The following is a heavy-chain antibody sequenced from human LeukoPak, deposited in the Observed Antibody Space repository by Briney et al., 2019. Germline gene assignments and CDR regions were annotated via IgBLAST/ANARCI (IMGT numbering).Heavy chain of an antibody. CDR2: IYYSGST. J-gene: IGHJ4*02. Sequence: SETLSLTCTVSGGSISSYYWSWIRQHPGKGLEWIGYIYYSGSTYYNPSLKSRVTISVDTSKNQFSLKLSSVTAADTAVYYCARGVIYYDSSGFDYWGQGTLVTVSS. D-gene: IGHD3-22*01. V-gene: IGHV4-59*06. CDR1: GGSISSYY. CDR3: ARGVIYYDSSGFDY.